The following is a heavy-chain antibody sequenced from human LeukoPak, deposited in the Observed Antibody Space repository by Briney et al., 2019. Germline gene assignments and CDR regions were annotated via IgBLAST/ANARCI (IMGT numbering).Heavy chain of an antibody. V-gene: IGHV1-69*06. Sequence: GASVKVSCKASGGTFSSYAISWVRQAPGQGLEWMGGIIPIFGTANYAQKFQGRVTITADKSTSTAYMELSSLRSEDTAVYYCARDTVEYSSSSSAFDIWGQGTMVTVSS. J-gene: IGHJ3*02. CDR2: IIPIFGTA. CDR1: GGTFSSYA. D-gene: IGHD6-6*01. CDR3: ARDTVEYSSSSSAFDI.